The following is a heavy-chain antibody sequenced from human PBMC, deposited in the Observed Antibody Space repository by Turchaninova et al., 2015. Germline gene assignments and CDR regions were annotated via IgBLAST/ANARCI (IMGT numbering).Heavy chain of an antibody. CDR1: GFSLSTARMG. J-gene: IGHJ4*02. V-gene: IGHV2-26*01. CDR2: IFSNDEK. CDR3: ARIIDTDSGWYYFDF. Sequence: QVTLKESGPVLVQPTETLTLTCPVSGFSLSTARMGVSWIPQPPRKALEWLAHIFSNDEKSSRTSLKSGLTISQDTSRSQVVLSMTNMDPVDTATYYCARIIDTDSGWYYFDFWGQGTLVTVSS. D-gene: IGHD6-19*01.